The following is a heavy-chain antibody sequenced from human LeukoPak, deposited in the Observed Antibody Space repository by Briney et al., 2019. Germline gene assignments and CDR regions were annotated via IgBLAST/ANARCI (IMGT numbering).Heavy chain of an antibody. D-gene: IGHD3-22*01. CDR1: GYTFTGYY. Sequence: ASVKVSCKASGYTFTGYYMHWVRQAPGQGLEWMGWINPNSGGTNYAQKFQGRVTMTRDTSISTAYMELSRLRSDDTAVYYCARVWGYYDSSGYYPGAYFQHWGQGTLVTVSS. CDR2: INPNSGGT. V-gene: IGHV1-2*02. J-gene: IGHJ1*01. CDR3: ARVWGYYDSSGYYPGAYFQH.